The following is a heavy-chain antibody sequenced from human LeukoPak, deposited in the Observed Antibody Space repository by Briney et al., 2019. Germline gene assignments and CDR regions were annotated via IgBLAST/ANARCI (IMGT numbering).Heavy chain of an antibody. CDR3: ARDIGLAVVGY. J-gene: IGHJ4*02. V-gene: IGHV3-30*14. D-gene: IGHD6-19*01. Sequence: GRSLRLSCAASGFTFKIYAMHWVRQAPGKGLEWVAVISYDGSNKYYADSVKGRFTISRDNSKNTLYLQMNSLRAEDTAVYYCARDIGLAVVGYWGQGTLVTVSS. CDR2: ISYDGSNK. CDR1: GFTFKIYA.